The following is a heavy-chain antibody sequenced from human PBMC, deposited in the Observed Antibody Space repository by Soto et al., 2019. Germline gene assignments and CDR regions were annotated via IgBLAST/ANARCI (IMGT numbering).Heavy chain of an antibody. V-gene: IGHV3-30-3*01. Sequence: GGSLRLSCAASGFTFSSYAMHWVRQAPGKGLEWVAVISYDGSNKYYADSVKGRFTISRDNSKNTLYLQMNSLRAEDTAVYYCARIIRSSSWEAFDIWGQGTMVTVSS. D-gene: IGHD6-13*01. CDR1: GFTFSSYA. CDR2: ISYDGSNK. CDR3: ARIIRSSSWEAFDI. J-gene: IGHJ3*02.